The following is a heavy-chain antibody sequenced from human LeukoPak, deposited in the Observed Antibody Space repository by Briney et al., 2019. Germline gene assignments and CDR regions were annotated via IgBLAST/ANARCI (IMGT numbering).Heavy chain of an antibody. V-gene: IGHV1-46*01. J-gene: IGHJ6*02. CDR2: INPSGGST. Sequence: APVNVSCKASGYTFTSYYMHWVRQAPGQGLEWMGIINPSGGSTSYAQKFQGRVTMTRDTSTSTVYMELSSLRSEDTAVYYCARDYSSGWYGYSLSYYGMDVWGQGTTVTVSS. D-gene: IGHD6-19*01. CDR1: GYTFTSYY. CDR3: ARDYSSGWYGYSLSYYGMDV.